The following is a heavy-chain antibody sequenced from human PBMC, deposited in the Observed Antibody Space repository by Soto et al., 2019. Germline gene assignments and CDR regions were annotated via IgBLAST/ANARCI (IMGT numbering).Heavy chain of an antibody. CDR2: IIPIFGTA. V-gene: IGHV1-69*01. Sequence: QVQLVQSGAEVKKPGSSVKVSCKASGGTFSSYAISWVRQAPGQGLEWMGGIIPIFGTANYAQKFQGRVTITADESTSTAYMELSSRRSEDTAVYYCARGWGSYYYGSGSYDMDYWGQGTLVTVSS. J-gene: IGHJ4*02. D-gene: IGHD3-10*01. CDR1: GGTFSSYA. CDR3: ARGWGSYYYGSGSYDMDY.